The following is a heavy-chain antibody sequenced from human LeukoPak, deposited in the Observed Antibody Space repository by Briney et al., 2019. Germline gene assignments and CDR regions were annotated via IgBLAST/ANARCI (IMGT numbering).Heavy chain of an antibody. CDR3: ARVRYYYDGSGNNAYYFDL. V-gene: IGHV4-4*07. CDR1: GGSINTYY. CDR2: IYSSEST. J-gene: IGHJ4*02. Sequence: SETLSLTCTLSGGSINTYYWSWIRRPAGKGLEWLGRIYSSESTNYNPSLKSRITMSVDMSKIQFSLRLSSVTAADTAVYYCARVRYYYDGSGNNAYYFDLWGQGTLVTVSS. D-gene: IGHD3-22*01.